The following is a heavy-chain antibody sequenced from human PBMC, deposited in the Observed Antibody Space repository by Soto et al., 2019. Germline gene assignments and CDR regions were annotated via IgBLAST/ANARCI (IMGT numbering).Heavy chain of an antibody. V-gene: IGHV2-5*02. D-gene: IGHD6-19*01. CDR2: IYWDDDK. CDR3: AHGSGWLSDY. J-gene: IGHJ4*02. CDR1: GFSLTSPAVG. Sequence: QITLKESGPTLVKPTQTLTLTCTFSGFSLTSPAVGVNWIRQPPGKALEWLALIYWDDDKQYSPSLKSRLTITQDTSKNQVVLTMTNMDPVDTATYYCAHGSGWLSDYWGQGNLVTVSS.